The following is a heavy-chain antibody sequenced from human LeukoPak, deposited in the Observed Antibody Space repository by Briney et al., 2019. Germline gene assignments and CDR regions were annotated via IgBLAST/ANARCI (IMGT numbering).Heavy chain of an antibody. CDR1: GYTFTAYH. CDR3: ATSTLILRLIFDY. J-gene: IGHJ4*02. D-gene: IGHD4-17*01. CDR2: IHPNSGAT. V-gene: IGHV1-2*02. Sequence: ASVKVSCKASGYTFTAYHMHWVRQAPGQGPEWMGSIHPNSGATNYAQKFQGRVTMTRDTSISTASMELSRLKYEDTAVYYCATSTLILRLIFDYWGQGTLVTVSS.